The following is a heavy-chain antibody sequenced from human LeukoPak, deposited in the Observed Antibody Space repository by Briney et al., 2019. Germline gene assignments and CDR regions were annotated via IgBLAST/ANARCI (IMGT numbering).Heavy chain of an antibody. D-gene: IGHD5-18*01. CDR2: ISGSGGST. CDR3: AKAGYSYGYLYYFDY. Sequence: PGGSLRLSCAASGFTFSSYAMSWVRQAPGKGLEWVSAISGSGGSTYYADSVKGRFTISRDNSKNTLYLQMNSLRAEDTAVYYCAKAGYSYGYLYYFDYWGQGTLVTVSS. CDR1: GFTFSSYA. J-gene: IGHJ4*02. V-gene: IGHV3-23*01.